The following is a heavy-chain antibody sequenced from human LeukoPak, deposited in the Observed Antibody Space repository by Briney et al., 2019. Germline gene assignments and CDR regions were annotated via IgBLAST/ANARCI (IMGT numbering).Heavy chain of an antibody. J-gene: IGHJ4*02. Sequence: GGSLRLSCAASGFTFDDYAMHWVRQAPGKGLEWVSLISWDGGSTYYADSVKGRFTISRDNSKNTLYLQMNSLRAEDTAVYYCAKGTYYYDSSAQDFDYWGQGTLVTVSS. CDR1: GFTFDDYA. D-gene: IGHD3-22*01. CDR3: AKGTYYYDSSAQDFDY. V-gene: IGHV3-43D*03. CDR2: ISWDGGST.